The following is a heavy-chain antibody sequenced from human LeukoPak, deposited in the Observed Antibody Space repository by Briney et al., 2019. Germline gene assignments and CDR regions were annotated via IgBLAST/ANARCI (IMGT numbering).Heavy chain of an antibody. Sequence: SETLSLTCTVSGGSISSSSYYWGWIRPPPGKGLEWIGSIYYSGSTYYNPSLKSRVTISVDTSKNQFSLKLSSVTAADTAVYYCARRDYDILTGYYPGFDPWGQGTLVTVSS. D-gene: IGHD3-9*01. CDR1: GGSISSSSYY. J-gene: IGHJ5*02. CDR3: ARRDYDILTGYYPGFDP. CDR2: IYYSGST. V-gene: IGHV4-39*01.